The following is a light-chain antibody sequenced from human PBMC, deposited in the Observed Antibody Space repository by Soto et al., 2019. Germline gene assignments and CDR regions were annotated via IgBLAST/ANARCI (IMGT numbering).Light chain of an antibody. CDR1: QSVNSNY. CDR2: GIS. J-gene: IGKJ1*01. V-gene: IGKV3-20*01. CDR3: QQYTAWPLT. Sequence: EIVMTQSPATLSVSPGEGATLSCRASQSVNSNYLAWYQQKPGKAPRLLIHGISNRATGVPDRFSGSGSGTDFTLTISRLEPEDFAVYYCQQYTAWPLTFGQGTKVDIK.